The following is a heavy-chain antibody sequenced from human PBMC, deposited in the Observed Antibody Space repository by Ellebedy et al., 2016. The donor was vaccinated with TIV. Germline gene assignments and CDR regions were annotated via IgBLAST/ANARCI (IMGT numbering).Heavy chain of an antibody. J-gene: IGHJ6*02. CDR1: GYSISSGYY. CDR3: ARHGGGSDWFYYYGMDV. V-gene: IGHV4-38-2*02. Sequence: SETLSLTCTVSGYSISSGYYWGWIRPPPGKGLEWIGSIYHSGSTYYNPSLKSRVTISVDTSKNQLSLQLSSVTAADTALYYCARHGGGSDWFYYYGMDVWGQGTTVTVSS. CDR2: IYHSGST. D-gene: IGHD3-9*01.